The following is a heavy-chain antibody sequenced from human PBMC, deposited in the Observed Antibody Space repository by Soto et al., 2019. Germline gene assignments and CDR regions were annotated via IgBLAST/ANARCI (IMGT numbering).Heavy chain of an antibody. CDR2: TGHLETS. Sequence: TLSLTWSVSGVALSYGGYSWSCIRQSPGKGLEWLGCTGHLETSYCIPSCKSRLSLSIDRSRNQSSLSLSSMTAAEKVVYYCARGGCYDSCDFWGQGIQISV. CDR3: ARGGCYDSCDF. CDR1: GVALSYGGYS. D-gene: IGHD3-22*01. J-gene: IGHJ4*02. V-gene: IGHV4-30-2*06.